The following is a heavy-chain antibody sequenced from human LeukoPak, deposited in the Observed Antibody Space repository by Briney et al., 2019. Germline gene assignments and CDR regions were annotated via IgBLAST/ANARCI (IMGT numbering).Heavy chain of an antibody. CDR1: GGSFSGYY. J-gene: IGHJ3*02. D-gene: IGHD2-15*01. CDR2: INHSGST. Sequence: PSETLSLTCAVYGGSFSGYYWSWIRQPPGKGLEWIGEINHSGSTNYNPSLRSRVTISVDTSNNQFSLRLGSVTAADTAVYHCARHCCSGPAKRVFDIWGQGAMVTVSS. CDR3: ARHCCSGPAKRVFDI. V-gene: IGHV4-34*01.